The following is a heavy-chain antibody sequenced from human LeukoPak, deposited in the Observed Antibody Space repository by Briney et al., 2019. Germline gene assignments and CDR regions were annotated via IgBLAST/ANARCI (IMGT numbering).Heavy chain of an antibody. Sequence: GGSLGLSCAASGFTFSSYAMHWVRQAPGKGLEWVAVISYDGSNKYYADSVKGRFTISRDNSKNTLYLQMNSLRAEDTAVYYCARDHAEQWLVLGGFDYWGQGTLVTVSS. CDR1: GFTFSSYA. CDR3: ARDHAEQWLVLGGFDY. CDR2: ISYDGSNK. V-gene: IGHV3-30-3*01. D-gene: IGHD6-19*01. J-gene: IGHJ4*02.